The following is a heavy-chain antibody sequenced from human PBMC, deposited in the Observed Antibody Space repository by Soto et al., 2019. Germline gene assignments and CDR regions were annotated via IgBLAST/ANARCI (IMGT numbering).Heavy chain of an antibody. CDR1: GFTFSSYA. CDR3: VKAGGSYYAHFDY. J-gene: IGHJ4*02. V-gene: IGHV3-64D*08. CDR2: ISSNGGST. Sequence: GGSLRLSCSASGFTFSSYAMHWVRQAPGKGLEYVSAISSNGGSTYYADSVKGRFTISRDNSKNTLYLQMSSLRAEDTAVYYCVKAGGSYYAHFDYWGQGTLVTVSS. D-gene: IGHD1-26*01.